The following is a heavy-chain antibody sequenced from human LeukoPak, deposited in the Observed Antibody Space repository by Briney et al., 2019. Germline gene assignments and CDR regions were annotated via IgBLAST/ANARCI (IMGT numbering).Heavy chain of an antibody. Sequence: GGSLRLSCAAPGFTFSSYAMSWVRQAPGKGLEWVSAISGSGGSTYYADSVKGRFTISGDNSRDTLYLQMNSLRAEDTAVYYCAKGYYDYVWGSYYFDYWGQGTLVTVSS. J-gene: IGHJ4*02. CDR2: ISGSGGST. V-gene: IGHV3-23*01. CDR1: GFTFSSYA. D-gene: IGHD3-16*01. CDR3: AKGYYDYVWGSYYFDY.